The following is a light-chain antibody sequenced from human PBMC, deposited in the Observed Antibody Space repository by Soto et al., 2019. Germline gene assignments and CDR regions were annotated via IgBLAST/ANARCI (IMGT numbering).Light chain of an antibody. V-gene: IGLV2-23*01. CDR3: CSSAPESTYV. CDR2: KGT. Sequence: QSALAQPASVSGSPGQSVTISCTGTSSDVGAYNSVSWYQQRPDKAPQLMIYKGTQRPSGVSNRFSGSTSGNAASLTISGLQAGDEADYFCCSSAPESTYVFGTGTKVTVL. J-gene: IGLJ1*01. CDR1: SSDVGAYNS.